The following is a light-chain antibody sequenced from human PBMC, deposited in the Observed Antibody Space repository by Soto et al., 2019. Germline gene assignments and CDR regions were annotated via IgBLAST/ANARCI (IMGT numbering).Light chain of an antibody. CDR2: DAS. J-gene: IGKJ2*01. CDR1: QSISIG. CDR3: QQYNSYSSYT. V-gene: IGKV1-5*01. Sequence: DIQMTQSPSTLSASVGDRVTISFRASQSISIGLAWYQQKPGKAPKLLIYDASSLESGVPSRFSGSGSGTDFTLTISRLQPDDFATYYCQQYNSYSSYTFGQGTKLEIK.